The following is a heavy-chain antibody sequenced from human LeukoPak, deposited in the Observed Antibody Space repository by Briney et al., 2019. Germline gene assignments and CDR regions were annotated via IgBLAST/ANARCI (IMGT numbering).Heavy chain of an antibody. CDR2: IFYSGSI. V-gene: IGHV4-38-2*02. CDR3: ARMGVSYYYDSTTYYPIAFDV. J-gene: IGHJ3*01. D-gene: IGHD3-22*01. CDR1: GYSISGGYY. Sequence: SETLSLTCTVSGYSISGGYYWGWVRRSPEKGVEWVAAIFYSGSIYYNPSLKSRVTLSVDTSKNQFSLKLNSVSAADTAVYYCARMGVSYYYDSTTYYPIAFDVWGQGTMVTVSS.